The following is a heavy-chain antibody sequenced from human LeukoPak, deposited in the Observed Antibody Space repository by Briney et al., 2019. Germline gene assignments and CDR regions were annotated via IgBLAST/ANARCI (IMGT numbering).Heavy chain of an antibody. V-gene: IGHV3-30*18. CDR3: GKIQHQLVVAEDL. Sequence: PGGSLRLSCAASGFILSMYGMHWVRQAPGKGLEWVAVISYDGSNKYYGDSVKGRFSISRDNSKNTLYLQMNSLRAEDTAVYYCGKIQHQLVVAEDLWGQGTLVTVSS. CDR2: ISYDGSNK. J-gene: IGHJ5*02. CDR1: GFILSMYG. D-gene: IGHD6-13*01.